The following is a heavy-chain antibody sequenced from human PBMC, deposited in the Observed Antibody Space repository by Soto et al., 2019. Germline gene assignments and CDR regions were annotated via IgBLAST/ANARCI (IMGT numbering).Heavy chain of an antibody. V-gene: IGHV3-74*01. D-gene: IGHD2-21*02. CDR3: ASHIVVVTATRAVDY. J-gene: IGHJ4*01. CDR2: INSDGSST. CDR1: GFTFSSYW. Sequence: EVQLVESGGGLVQPGGSLRLSCAASGFTFSSYWMHWVRQAPGKGLVWVSRINSDGSSTYYADSVKGRFTISRDNAKNTLYLQMNSLRAEDTALYYCASHIVVVTATRAVDYWGHGTLVTVSS.